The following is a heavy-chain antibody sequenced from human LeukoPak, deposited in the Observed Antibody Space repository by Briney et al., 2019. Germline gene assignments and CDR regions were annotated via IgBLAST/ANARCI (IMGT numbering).Heavy chain of an antibody. CDR2: INPSGGST. D-gene: IGHD3-22*01. J-gene: IGHJ4*02. V-gene: IGHV1-46*01. CDR3: ARDTPSYYYDSSGYYLGPYFDY. Sequence: GASVKVSCKASGYTFTSYYMHWVRQAPGQGLEWMGIINPSGGSTSYAQKFQGRVTMTRDMSTSTVYMELSSLRSEDTAVYYCARDTPSYYYDSSGYYLGPYFDYWGQGTLVTVSS. CDR1: GYTFTSYY.